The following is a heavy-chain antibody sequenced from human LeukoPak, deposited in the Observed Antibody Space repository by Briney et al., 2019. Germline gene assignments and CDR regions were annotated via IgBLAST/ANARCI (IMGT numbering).Heavy chain of an antibody. CDR3: VRLCWGNQLAGFDS. J-gene: IGHJ4*02. CDR1: GFTFSTYW. V-gene: IGHV3-7*01. CDR2: MRRDGNEI. Sequence: GGSLRLSCSASGFTFSTYWMSWVRQAPGKGLEWVANMRRDGNEIYYLDSVRGRFTISRDNAKNSLYLQMNSLRAEDTAVYYCVRLCWGNQLAGFDSWGQGTLVTVSS. D-gene: IGHD3-10*02.